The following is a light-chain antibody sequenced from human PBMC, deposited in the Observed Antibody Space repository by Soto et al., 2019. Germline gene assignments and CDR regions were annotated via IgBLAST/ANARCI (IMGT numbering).Light chain of an antibody. CDR3: QQSYSTPWT. V-gene: IGKV1-39*01. CDR1: QTIMTY. J-gene: IGKJ1*01. Sequence: DIRMTHSPSSLSASLGEEVTIPFRASQTIMTYLNWYQLKPGKPPRLLIYAASSLQSGVPSRFSGSGSGTDFTLTISSLQPEDFATYYCQQSYSTPWTFGQGTKVDIK. CDR2: AAS.